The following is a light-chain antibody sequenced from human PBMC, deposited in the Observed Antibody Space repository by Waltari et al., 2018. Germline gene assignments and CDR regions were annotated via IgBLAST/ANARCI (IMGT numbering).Light chain of an antibody. J-gene: IGKJ2*01. CDR3: QQRSNWPPMYT. Sequence: EIVLTQSPATRSLSQGERATLSCRASQSVSSYLAWYQQKPGQAPRLLIYDASNRPTGIPARFSGRGSWTDFTLNISSLAPEDFAGYYCQQRSNWPPMYTFGQGTKLEIK. CDR1: QSVSSY. CDR2: DAS. V-gene: IGKV3-11*01.